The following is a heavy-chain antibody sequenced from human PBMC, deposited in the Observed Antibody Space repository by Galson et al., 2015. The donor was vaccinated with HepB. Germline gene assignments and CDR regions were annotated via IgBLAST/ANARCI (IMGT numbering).Heavy chain of an antibody. J-gene: IGHJ3*02. CDR3: ARGRGFDI. V-gene: IGHV3-74*01. Sequence: SLRLSCAASGFTFRNYWMHWVRQAPGKGLVWVSRINTDGSSTSYEDSVKGRFTISRDNAKNTVYLQMNSLRAEDTAVYYCARGRGFDIWGQGTMVTVSS. CDR1: GFTFRNYW. CDR2: INTDGSST.